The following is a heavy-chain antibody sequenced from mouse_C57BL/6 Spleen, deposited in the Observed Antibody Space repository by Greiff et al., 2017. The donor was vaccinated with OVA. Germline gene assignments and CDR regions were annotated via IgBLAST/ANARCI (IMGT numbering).Heavy chain of an antibody. CDR3: ATYAWFAY. CDR1: GFTIKGDY. Sequence: EVKLMESGAELVRPGASVKLSCTASGFTIKGDYMHWVKQSPEQGLEWIGWIDTENGDTEYASKVQGKATITADTASNTAYLQLSSLTSEDTAVYYCATYAWFAYWGQGTMVTVSA. V-gene: IGHV14-4*01. J-gene: IGHJ3*01. CDR2: IDTENGDT.